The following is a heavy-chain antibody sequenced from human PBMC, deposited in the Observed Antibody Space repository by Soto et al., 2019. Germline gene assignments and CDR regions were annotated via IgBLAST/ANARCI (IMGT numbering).Heavy chain of an antibody. CDR2: IKTKAESYAT. V-gene: IGHV3-73*01. D-gene: IGHD2-15*01. Sequence: EVQLVESGGGLVQPGGSLKLSCAASGFRFSGSDMHWVRQASGEGLAWVGRIKTKAESYATALAASVKGRFSISRDDTKNTAYLEMNSLKTEDTAVYYCTRRDCSDGNCYSDFDYWGQGALVTVSS. J-gene: IGHJ4*02. CDR3: TRRDCSDGNCYSDFDY. CDR1: GFRFSGSD.